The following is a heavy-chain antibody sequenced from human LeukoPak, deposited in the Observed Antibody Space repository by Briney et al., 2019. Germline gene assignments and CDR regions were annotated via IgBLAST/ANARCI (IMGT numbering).Heavy chain of an antibody. CDR3: ARGPRFLEWLLYSRVSSYYYYGMDV. CDR2: IGDIGNTI. CDR1: GFSFSNYG. Sequence: PGRSLRLSCTASGFSFSNYGINWVRQAPGKGLEWVSYIGDIGNTIYYADSVKGRFTISRDSAKNSLYLEMKSLRDEDTAVYYCARGPRFLEWLLYSRVSSYYYYGMDVWGQGTTVTVSS. V-gene: IGHV3-48*02. D-gene: IGHD3-3*01. J-gene: IGHJ6*02.